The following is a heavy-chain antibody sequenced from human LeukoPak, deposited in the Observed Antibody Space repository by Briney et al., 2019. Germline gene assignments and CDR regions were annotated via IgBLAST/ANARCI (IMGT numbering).Heavy chain of an antibody. CDR2: IYSDGTT. CDR1: GFTVSNNY. V-gene: IGHV3-53*01. Sequence: GGSLRLSCVGSGFTVSNNYMSWVRQAPGKGLEWVSVIYSDGTTYYADSVKGRFTISRDNSKNTLFLQMNSLRAEDTAVYYCAKSAYGYYFDHWGHGALVTVSS. D-gene: IGHD3-10*01. J-gene: IGHJ4*01. CDR3: AKSAYGYYFDH.